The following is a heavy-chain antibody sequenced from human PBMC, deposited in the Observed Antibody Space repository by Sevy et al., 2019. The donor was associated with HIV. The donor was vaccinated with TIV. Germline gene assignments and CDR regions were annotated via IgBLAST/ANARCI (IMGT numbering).Heavy chain of an antibody. D-gene: IGHD6-6*01. J-gene: IGHJ2*01. V-gene: IGHV4-59*01. CDR2: LYYGGRT. Sequence: SETLSLTCTVSAASISNYYWSWIRQPPGKGLEWIAYLYYGGRTNYNPSLKSRVTISVDKSKNQFSLKLISVTAADTAVYYCARHSIAARSWYFDLWGRGTLVTVSS. CDR1: AASISNYY. CDR3: ARHSIAARSWYFDL.